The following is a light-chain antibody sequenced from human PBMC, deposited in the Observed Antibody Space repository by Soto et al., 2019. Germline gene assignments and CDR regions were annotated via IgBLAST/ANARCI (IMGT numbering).Light chain of an antibody. Sequence: QSVLTQPPSASGSPGQSVTISCTGTSSDVGGYNYVSWYQQHPGKAPKLMIYEVTKRPSGVPDRFSGSKSGNTASLTVSGLLAEDEADYYCSSHAGIINVVFGGGTQLT. V-gene: IGLV2-8*01. CDR2: EVT. CDR1: SSDVGGYNY. J-gene: IGLJ3*02. CDR3: SSHAGIINVV.